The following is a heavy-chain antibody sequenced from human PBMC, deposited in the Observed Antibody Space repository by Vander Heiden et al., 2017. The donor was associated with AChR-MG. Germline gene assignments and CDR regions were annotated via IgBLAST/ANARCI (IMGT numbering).Heavy chain of an antibody. CDR3: ATSEVEYYGMDV. CDR2: FDPEDGET. J-gene: IGHJ6*02. D-gene: IGHD1-1*01. CDR1: GYTLTELS. V-gene: IGHV1-24*01. Sequence: QVQLVQSGAEVKKPGASVKVSCKVSGYTLTELSMHWVRQAPGKGLEWMGGFDPEDGETIYAQKFQGRVTMTEDTSTETAYMEMRSMRSEDTAVYYFATSEVEYYGMDVWGQVTTVTVSS.